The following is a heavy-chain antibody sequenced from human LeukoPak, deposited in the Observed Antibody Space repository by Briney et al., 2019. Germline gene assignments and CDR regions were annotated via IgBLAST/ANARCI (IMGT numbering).Heavy chain of an antibody. Sequence: SVKVTCKASGGTFSSYAISWVRQAPGQGLEWMGGIIPIFGTANYAQKFQGRVTITTDESTSTAYMELSSLRSEDTAVYYCASSSYCSSTSCYSPFDYWGQGTLVTVSS. CDR2: IIPIFGTA. CDR1: GGTFSSYA. V-gene: IGHV1-69*05. J-gene: IGHJ4*02. D-gene: IGHD2-2*02. CDR3: ASSSYCSSTSCYSPFDY.